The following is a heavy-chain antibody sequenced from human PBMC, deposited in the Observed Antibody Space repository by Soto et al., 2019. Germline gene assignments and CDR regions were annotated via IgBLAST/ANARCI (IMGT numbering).Heavy chain of an antibody. CDR2: ISSSSSTI. V-gene: IGHV3-48*02. D-gene: IGHD3-9*01. Sequence: EVQLVESGGGLVQPGGSLRLSCAASGFTFSSYSMNWVRQAPGKGLEWVSYISSSSSTIYYADSVKDRCTISRDNAKKYLLLQENNLRKDDNTAEYYSTGEDYILTAGASYYYYGMDVWGQGTTVTVSS. CDR1: GFTFSSYS. J-gene: IGHJ6*02. CDR3: TGEDYILTAGASYYYYGMDV.